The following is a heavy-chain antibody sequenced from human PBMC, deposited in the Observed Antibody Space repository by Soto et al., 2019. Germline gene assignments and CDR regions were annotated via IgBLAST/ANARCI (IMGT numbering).Heavy chain of an antibody. Sequence: PSQTLSLTCAISGDSVSSNSAAWNWIRQSPSRGLEWLGRTYYRSKWYNDYAVSVKSRITINPDTSKNQFSLQLNSVTPEDTAVYYCARDPSNVSGRLYVLRPPGWFDPWGQGTLVTVSS. CDR1: GDSVSSNSAA. D-gene: IGHD3-16*01. J-gene: IGHJ5*02. CDR2: TYYRSKWYN. CDR3: ARDPSNVSGRLYVLRPPGWFDP. V-gene: IGHV6-1*01.